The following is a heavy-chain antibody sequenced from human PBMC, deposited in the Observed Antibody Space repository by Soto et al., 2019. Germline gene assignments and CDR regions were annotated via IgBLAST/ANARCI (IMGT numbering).Heavy chain of an antibody. CDR1: GFSLSNVRMG. CDR2: IFSNDEK. CDR3: ARLRRERHYNWFDP. D-gene: IGHD1-1*01. J-gene: IGHJ5*02. V-gene: IGHV2-26*01. Sequence: QVTLKESGPVLVKPTETLTLTCTVSGFSLSNVRMGVSWIRQPPGKALEWLAHIFSNDEKSYSTSLKCRLTISKDTSKSQVVLTMTTMDPVDTATYYCARLRRERHYNWFDPWGQGTLVTVSS.